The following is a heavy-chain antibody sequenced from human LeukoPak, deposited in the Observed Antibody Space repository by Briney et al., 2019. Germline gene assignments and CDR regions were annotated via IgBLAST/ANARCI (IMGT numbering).Heavy chain of an antibody. V-gene: IGHV1-18*04. J-gene: IGHJ4*02. D-gene: IGHD5-12*01. Sequence: ASVKVSFKASGYTFTIYGISWVRQAPGQGLEWMGWISAYNGNTNYAQKLQGRVTITTDTSTSTAYMELRSLRSDDTAVYYCARVTGYSGYPLGPTAHWGQGTLVTVSS. CDR1: GYTFTIYG. CDR2: ISAYNGNT. CDR3: ARVTGYSGYPLGPTAH.